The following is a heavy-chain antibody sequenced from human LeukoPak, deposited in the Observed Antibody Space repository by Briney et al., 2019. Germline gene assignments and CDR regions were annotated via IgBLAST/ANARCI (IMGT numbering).Heavy chain of an antibody. CDR3: AASSSWYSPIDY. Sequence: GEPLKISCKGPGYSFTSYWIGWVRQMPGKGLEWMGIIYPGDSDTRYSPSLQGQVTISADKSISTAYLQWSSLKASDTAMYYCAASSSWYSPIDYWGQGTLVTVSS. D-gene: IGHD6-13*01. V-gene: IGHV5-51*01. CDR1: GYSFTSYW. J-gene: IGHJ4*02. CDR2: IYPGDSDT.